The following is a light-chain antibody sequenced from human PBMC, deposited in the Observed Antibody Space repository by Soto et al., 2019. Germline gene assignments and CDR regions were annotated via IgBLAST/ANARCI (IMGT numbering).Light chain of an antibody. J-gene: IGLJ1*01. CDR3: GTWDSSLTAYV. V-gene: IGLV1-51*02. CDR1: TSNIGSNT. Sequence: VLTQPPSTSGTPGQRVTISCSGSTSNIGSNTVSWYQQLPGTAPKLLIYGDNQRPSGIPDRFSGSKSGTSATLGITGLQTGDEADYYCGTWDSSLTAYVFGSGTKVTVL. CDR2: GDN.